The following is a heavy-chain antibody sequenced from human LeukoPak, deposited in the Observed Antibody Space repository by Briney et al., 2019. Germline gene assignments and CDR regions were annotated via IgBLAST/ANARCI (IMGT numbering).Heavy chain of an antibody. D-gene: IGHD6-19*01. J-gene: IGHJ4*02. CDR3: ARDQGSGWSLDY. V-gene: IGHV3-74*01. Sequence: WGSLTLSCAASGFTFSSYWMHWVRQAPGQGLVWVSRINSDGSNTVYADSVKGRFTISRDNAKNTLYLQMDTLRVEDTAVYYCARDQGSGWSLDYWGLGTLVTVSS. CDR1: GFTFSSYW. CDR2: INSDGSNT.